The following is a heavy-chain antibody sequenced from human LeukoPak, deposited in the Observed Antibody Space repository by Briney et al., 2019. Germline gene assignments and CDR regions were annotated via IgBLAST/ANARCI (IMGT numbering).Heavy chain of an antibody. V-gene: IGHV3-53*01. CDR2: IYSGGST. Sequence: GGSLRLSCAASGFTVSSNYMSWVRQAPGKGLEWVSVIYSGGSTYYADSVKGRFTISRDNSKNTLYLQMNSLRAEDTAVYYCARAEVGVNYYFDYWGQRTLVTVSS. D-gene: IGHD2-15*01. J-gene: IGHJ4*02. CDR1: GFTVSSNY. CDR3: ARAEVGVNYYFDY.